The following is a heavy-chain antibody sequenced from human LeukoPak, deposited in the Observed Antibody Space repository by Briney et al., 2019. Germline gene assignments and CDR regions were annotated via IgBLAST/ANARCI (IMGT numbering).Heavy chain of an antibody. Sequence: SETLSLTCAVYGGSFSGYYWSWIRQPPGKGLEWIGEINHSGSTNYNPSLKSRVTISVDTSKNQFSLKLSSVTAADTAVYYCAKGLSITMVRGPYYYYMDVWGKGTTVTVSS. D-gene: IGHD3-10*01. CDR1: GGSFSGYY. CDR2: INHSGST. CDR3: AKGLSITMVRGPYYYYMDV. V-gene: IGHV4-34*01. J-gene: IGHJ6*03.